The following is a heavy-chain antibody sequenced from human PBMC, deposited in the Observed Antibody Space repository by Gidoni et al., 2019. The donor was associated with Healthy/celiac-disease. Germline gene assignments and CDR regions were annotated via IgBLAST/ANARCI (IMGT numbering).Heavy chain of an antibody. Sequence: EVQLLESGGGLVQPGGSLRRSCGASGFTFSSYAMSWVRQAPGKGLEWVSAISGSGGSTYYADSVKGRFTIFRDNSKNTLYLQMNSLRAEDTAVYYCAKVSGGSGYYFDYWGQGTLVTVSS. D-gene: IGHD3-22*01. CDR3: AKVSGGSGYYFDY. CDR2: ISGSGGST. CDR1: GFTFSSYA. J-gene: IGHJ4*02. V-gene: IGHV3-23*01.